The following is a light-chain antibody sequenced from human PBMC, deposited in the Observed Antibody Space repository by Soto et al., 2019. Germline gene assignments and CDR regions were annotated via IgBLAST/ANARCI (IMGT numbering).Light chain of an antibody. V-gene: IGLV2-14*01. Sequence: QAVVTQPASVSGSPGQSITISCTGTSSDVGGYNYVSWYQQHPGKVPKLMIYDVSNRPSGVSNRFSGSKSGNTASLTISGLQAEDEADYYCSSYTSSSTPVVFGGGTKVTVL. CDR1: SSDVGGYNY. J-gene: IGLJ2*01. CDR3: SSYTSSSTPVV. CDR2: DVS.